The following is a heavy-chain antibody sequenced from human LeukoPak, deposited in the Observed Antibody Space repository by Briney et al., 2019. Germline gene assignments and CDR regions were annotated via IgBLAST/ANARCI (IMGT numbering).Heavy chain of an antibody. CDR2: ISWDGAST. Sequence: GGSLRLSCAASGFTFNDYTMHWVRQAPGKGLEWVSLISWDGASTYYADSVKGRFTISRDNSKNTLYLQMNSLRAEDTAVYYCAKLNGGGSGSDAFDIWGQGTMVTVSS. CDR3: AKLNGGGSGSDAFDI. CDR1: GFTFNDYT. J-gene: IGHJ3*02. D-gene: IGHD3-10*01. V-gene: IGHV3-43*01.